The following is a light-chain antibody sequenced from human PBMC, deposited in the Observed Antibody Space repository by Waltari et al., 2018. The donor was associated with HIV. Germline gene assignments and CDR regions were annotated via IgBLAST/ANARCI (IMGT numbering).Light chain of an antibody. J-gene: IGLJ2*01. CDR3: AAWDDSLNGVV. V-gene: IGLV1-44*01. CDR2: SNN. CDR1: SSNIGSNT. Sequence: QSVLTQPPSASGTPGQRVTISCSGSSSNIGSNTVNWCQQLPGTAPKLLIYSNNQRPSGVPDRCSVSKSGTSASLAISGLQSEDEAEYYCAAWDDSLNGVVFGGGTKLTVL.